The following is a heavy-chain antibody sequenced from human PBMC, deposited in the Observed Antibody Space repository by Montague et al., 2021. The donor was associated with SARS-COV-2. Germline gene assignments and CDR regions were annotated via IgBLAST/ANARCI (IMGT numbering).Heavy chain of an antibody. CDR1: GGSISGYY. CDR3: AREPCSAKGYYRDY. J-gene: IGHJ4*02. CDR2: IYHSGST. Sequence: SETLSLTCAVSGGSISGYYWSWIRQPPGKGLEWIGYIYHSGSTNYNPSLKSRVTISVDTSKNQFSLNLSSVTAADTAVYYCAREPCSAKGYYRDYWGQGTLVTVSS. D-gene: IGHD2-15*01. V-gene: IGHV4-59*12.